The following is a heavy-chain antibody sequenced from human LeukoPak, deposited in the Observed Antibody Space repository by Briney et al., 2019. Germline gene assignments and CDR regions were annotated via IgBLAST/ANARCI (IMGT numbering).Heavy chain of an antibody. Sequence: GGSLRLSCAASGFTVSSNYMSWVRQAPGKGLEWVSVIYSGGSTYYADSVKGRFTISRDNSKNTLYLQMNSLRAEDTAVYYCARDRVVGTHLSLDAFDIWGQGTMVTVSS. CDR2: IYSGGST. CDR1: GFTVSSNY. CDR3: ARDRVVGTHLSLDAFDI. J-gene: IGHJ3*02. D-gene: IGHD2-15*01. V-gene: IGHV3-66*01.